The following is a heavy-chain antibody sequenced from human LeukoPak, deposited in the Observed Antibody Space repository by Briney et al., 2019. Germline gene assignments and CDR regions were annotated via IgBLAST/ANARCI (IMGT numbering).Heavy chain of an antibody. D-gene: IGHD3-3*01. Sequence: SETLSLTCTVSGASITNYFWGWIRQPPGKGLQWIVYVYSGAYYYNPSLVSRLTLSVDTAKNQFSLGLRSVTAADTAVYYCARLRPRTNYDFSSGYYAFDYWGQGTLVTVSS. CDR2: VYSGAY. CDR3: ARLRPRTNYDFSSGYYAFDY. CDR1: GASITNYF. J-gene: IGHJ4*02. V-gene: IGHV4-4*09.